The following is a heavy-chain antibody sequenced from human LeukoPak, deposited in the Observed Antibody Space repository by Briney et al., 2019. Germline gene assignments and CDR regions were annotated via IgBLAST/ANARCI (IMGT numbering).Heavy chain of an antibody. CDR3: TTRRQDGW. D-gene: IGHD2-15*01. CDR1: GFTFSDAW. J-gene: IGHJ4*02. Sequence: GGSLRLSCVGSGFTFSDAWMSWVRQAPGKGLEWVGRIKSKSDGGTIDYSGPVKGRFTISRDASRNTLYLQMNSLKTEDTAVYYCTTRRQDGWWGQGTLVTVS. V-gene: IGHV3-15*01. CDR2: IKSKSDGGTI.